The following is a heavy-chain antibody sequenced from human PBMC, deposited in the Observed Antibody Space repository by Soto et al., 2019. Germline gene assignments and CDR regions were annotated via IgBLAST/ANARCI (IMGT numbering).Heavy chain of an antibody. CDR2: IYYSGST. V-gene: IGHV4-39*01. CDR3: ASLYCTNGVCYATFFDY. J-gene: IGHJ4*02. Sequence: SETLSLTCTVSGGSISSSSYYWGWIRQPPGKGLEWIGSIYYSGSTYYNPPLKSRVTISVDTSKNQFSLKLSSVTAADTAVYYCASLYCTNGVCYATFFDYWGQGTLVTVSS. CDR1: GGSISSSSYY. D-gene: IGHD2-8*01.